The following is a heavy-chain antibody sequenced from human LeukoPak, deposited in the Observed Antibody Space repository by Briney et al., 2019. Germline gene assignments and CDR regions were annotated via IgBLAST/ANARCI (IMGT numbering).Heavy chain of an antibody. CDR3: AREEDSRAIRASGGLDV. CDR1: GFTFNSYT. Sequence: GGSLRLSCAASGFTFNSYTMNWVRQAPGKGLERVSCVSKSSDYIYYADSVRGRFTISRDNAKNLVYLEMNSLRAEDTSVYYCAREEDSRAIRASGGLDVWGEGTTVTVSP. J-gene: IGHJ6*04. CDR2: VSKSSDYI. D-gene: IGHD3-22*01. V-gene: IGHV3-21*01.